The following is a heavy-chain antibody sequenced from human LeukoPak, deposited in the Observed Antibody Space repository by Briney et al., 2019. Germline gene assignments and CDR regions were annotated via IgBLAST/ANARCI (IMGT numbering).Heavy chain of an antibody. Sequence: SQTLSLTCSVSGGSIGSGSYYWTWIRQHPGRGLEWIGYIYYTGSTYYNPSLKSRVTISIDKSKNHFSLKLASVTAADTAVYYCATDLAARTGPVDYWGQGTLVTVSS. V-gene: IGHV4-31*03. CDR2: IYYTGST. J-gene: IGHJ4*02. CDR1: GGSIGSGSYY. CDR3: ATDLAARTGPVDY. D-gene: IGHD6-6*01.